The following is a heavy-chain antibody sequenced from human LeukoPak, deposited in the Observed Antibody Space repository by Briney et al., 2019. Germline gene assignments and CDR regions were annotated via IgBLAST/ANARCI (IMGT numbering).Heavy chain of an antibody. D-gene: IGHD3-22*01. Sequence: ASVKVSCKASGYTFTSYGISWVRQAPGQGLEWMGWISAYNGNTNYAQKLQGRVTMTTDTSTSTACMELRSLRSDDTAVYYCARSEEYYYDSSGSLFDYWGQGTLVTVSS. CDR1: GYTFTSYG. V-gene: IGHV1-18*01. CDR2: ISAYNGNT. J-gene: IGHJ4*02. CDR3: ARSEEYYYDSSGSLFDY.